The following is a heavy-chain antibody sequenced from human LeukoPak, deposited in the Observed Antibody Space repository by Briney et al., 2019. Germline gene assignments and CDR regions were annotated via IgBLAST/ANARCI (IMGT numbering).Heavy chain of an antibody. J-gene: IGHJ4*02. CDR1: GYSFSNYW. D-gene: IGHD3-10*01. CDR3: ARRYYYGSGSWDTFDY. CDR2: IYPDDSDT. V-gene: IGHV5-51*01. Sequence: GESPKISCKGCGYSFSNYWVGWVRQMHGKGLEWMEIIYPDDSDTRYSPYFQGQVTISADKSINTAYLQWSSLKASDSALYYCARRYYYGSGSWDTFDYWGQGTLVTVSS.